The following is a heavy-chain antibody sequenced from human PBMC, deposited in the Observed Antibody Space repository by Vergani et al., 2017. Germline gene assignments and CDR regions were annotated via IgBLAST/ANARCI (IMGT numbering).Heavy chain of an antibody. CDR1: GFTFDDYA. CDR3: AKVSIRLVPTTWFDY. J-gene: IGHJ4*02. CDR2: ISWNSGST. Sequence: EVQLVESGGGLVQPGRSLRLSCAASGFTFDDYAMHWVRQAPGKGLEWVSGISWNSGSTYYADSVKGRFTISRDNSKNTLYLQMNSLRAEDTAVYYCAKVSIRLVPTTWFDYWGQGTLVTVSS. V-gene: IGHV3-9*01. D-gene: IGHD6-6*01.